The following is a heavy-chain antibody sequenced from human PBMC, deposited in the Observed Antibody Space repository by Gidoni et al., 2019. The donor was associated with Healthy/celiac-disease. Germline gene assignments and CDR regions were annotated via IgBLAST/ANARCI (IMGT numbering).Heavy chain of an antibody. J-gene: IGHJ4*02. V-gene: IGHV4-34*01. CDR3: ASIAAAGMDGFDY. CDR1: GGSFRGYY. Sequence: QVQLQQWGAGLLKPSETLSLTCAVSGGSFRGYYWSWIRQPPGKGREWIGEINHRGSTNYNPSLKSRVTISVDTSKNQFSLKLSSVTAADTAVYYCASIAAAGMDGFDYWGQGTLVTVSS. CDR2: INHRGST. D-gene: IGHD6-13*01.